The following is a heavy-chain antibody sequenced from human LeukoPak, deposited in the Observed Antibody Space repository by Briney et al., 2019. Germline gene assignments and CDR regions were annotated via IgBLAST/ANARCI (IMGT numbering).Heavy chain of an antibody. CDR2: IYHSGST. Sequence: PSQTLSLTCTVSGGSISSGGYYWSWIRQPPGKGLEWIGYIYHSGSTYYNPSLKSRVTISVDRSKNQFSLKLSSVTAADTAVYYCARVKDIVVVPAAIKGGAFDIWGQGTMVTVSS. V-gene: IGHV4-30-2*01. D-gene: IGHD2-2*02. CDR3: ARVKDIVVVPAAIKGGAFDI. J-gene: IGHJ3*02. CDR1: GGSISSGGYY.